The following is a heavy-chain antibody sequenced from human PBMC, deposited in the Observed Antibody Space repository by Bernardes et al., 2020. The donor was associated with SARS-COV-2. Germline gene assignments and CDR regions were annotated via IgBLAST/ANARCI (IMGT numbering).Heavy chain of an antibody. CDR1: GYTFTDYY. CDR2: INPKSGGT. Sequence: ASVKVSCKTSGYTFTDYYMHWVRQAPGQGLEWMGRINPKSGGTKFAQKFQGRVTMTRDTSISTAYMELSSLRSDDTAIYYCARGNWVEYYDLTGDLLYWGQGPLVTVSS. CDR3: ARGNWVEYYDLTGDLLY. V-gene: IGHV1-2*02. J-gene: IGHJ4*02. D-gene: IGHD3-3*01.